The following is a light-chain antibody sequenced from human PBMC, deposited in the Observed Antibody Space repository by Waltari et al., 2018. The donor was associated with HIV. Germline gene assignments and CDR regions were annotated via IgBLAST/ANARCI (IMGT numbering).Light chain of an antibody. CDR3: QQFNSYPFT. CDR2: DAS. J-gene: IGKJ3*01. CDR1: QGISSA. Sequence: AIQLTQSPPSLSASVGDRVTPTCRASQGISSALAWYQQKPGKAPKLLIYDASSLESGVPSRFSGSGSGTDFTLTISSLQPEDFATYYCQQFNSYPFTFGPGTKVDIK. V-gene: IGKV1-13*02.